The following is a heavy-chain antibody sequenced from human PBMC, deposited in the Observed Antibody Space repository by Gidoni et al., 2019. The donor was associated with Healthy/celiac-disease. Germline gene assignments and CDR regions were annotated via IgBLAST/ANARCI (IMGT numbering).Heavy chain of an antibody. CDR3: ARDKSYPGWFDP. J-gene: IGHJ5*02. D-gene: IGHD1-26*01. CDR2: INPNSGGT. Sequence: QVQLVQYGAEVKKPGASVKVSWKAAGYTFTGYYMHGVRQAPGKGLEWMGGINPNSGGTNHAQKFHGRVTMTRDTSISTAYMGLSMLRSDDTAVYYCARDKSYPGWFDPWGQGTLVTVSS. CDR1: GYTFTGYY. V-gene: IGHV1-2*02.